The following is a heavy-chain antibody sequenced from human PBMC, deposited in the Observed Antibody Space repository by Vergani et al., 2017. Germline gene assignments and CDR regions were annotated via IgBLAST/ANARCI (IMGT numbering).Heavy chain of an antibody. CDR3: ERVHIAAAGTSFWFDP. Sequence: QLQLQESGPGLVKPSETLSLTCTVSGGSISSRSYYWSWIRQPPGKGLEWIGYIYYSGSTNYNPSLKSRVTISVDTSKNQFSLKLSSVTAADTAVYYCERVHIAAAGTSFWFDPWGQGTLVTVSS. J-gene: IGHJ5*02. D-gene: IGHD6-13*01. CDR2: IYYSGST. CDR1: GGSISSRSYY. V-gene: IGHV4-61*01.